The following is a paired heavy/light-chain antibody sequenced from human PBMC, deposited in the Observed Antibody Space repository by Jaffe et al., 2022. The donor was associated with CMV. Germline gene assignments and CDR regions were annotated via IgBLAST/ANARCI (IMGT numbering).Heavy chain of an antibody. CDR3: AKDPTAPGTANLFQD. J-gene: IGHJ1*01. V-gene: IGHV3-23*04. CDR1: GFTFSNFA. CDR2: ISGGGGNT. Sequence: EVQLVESGGGLVQPGGSLRLSCAASGFTFSNFAMSWVRQAPGQGLEWVSVISGGGGNTYYADSVKGRFTISRDNSKNTVFLQMNTLRAEDTAIYYCAKDPTAPGTANLFQDWGQGTLVTVSS. D-gene: IGHD6-13*01.
Light chain of an antibody. Sequence: DIQMTQSPSSLSASVGDRVTITCRASQSISNYLNWYQQKPGRAPKLLIYAASSLQSGVPSRFSGSGSGTEFTLTISVLQPEDLATYHCQQSYSTPRTFGQGTKVEIK. CDR2: AAS. J-gene: IGKJ1*01. V-gene: IGKV1-39*01. CDR1: QSISNY. CDR3: QQSYSTPRT.